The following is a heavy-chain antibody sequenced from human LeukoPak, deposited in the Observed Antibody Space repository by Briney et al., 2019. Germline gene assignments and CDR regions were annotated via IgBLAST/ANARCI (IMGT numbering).Heavy chain of an antibody. CDR1: GFTLSSYA. D-gene: IGHD5-18*01. CDR2: ISYDGSNK. V-gene: IGHV3-30-3*01. Sequence: GGSLRLSCAASGFTLSSYAMHWVRQAPGKGLEWVAVISYDGSNKYYADSVKGRFTISRDNSKNTLYLQMNSLRAEDTAVYYCASGYSYGPTYFDYWGQGTLVTVSS. CDR3: ASGYSYGPTYFDY. J-gene: IGHJ4*02.